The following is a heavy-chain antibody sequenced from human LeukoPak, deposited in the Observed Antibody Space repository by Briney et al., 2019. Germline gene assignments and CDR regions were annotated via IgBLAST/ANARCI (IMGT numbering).Heavy chain of an antibody. CDR3: AKVCSPSTAVGY. J-gene: IGHJ4*02. D-gene: IGHD4-17*01. CDR2: ISCNGGST. CDR1: RFIFINYI. V-gene: IGHV3-23*01. Sequence: GWALILSCAASRFIFINYIMNWLRQAPGKRLEWVSPISCNGGSTYYPHSVKVRVTISSDNSNNTLYLQINSLTAKHTNVYYCAKVCSPSTAVGYWGQGTLVTVSS.